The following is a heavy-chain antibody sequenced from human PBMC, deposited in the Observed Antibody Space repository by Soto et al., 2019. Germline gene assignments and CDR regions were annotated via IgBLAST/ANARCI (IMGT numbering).Heavy chain of an antibody. V-gene: IGHV3-23*01. J-gene: IGHJ4*02. CDR1: GFTFSGYA. CDR3: AKGLLPSGSYYAIDY. D-gene: IGHD1-26*01. Sequence: PGGSLRLSCAASGFTFSGYAMSWVRQAPGKGLEWVSAISGSGGSTYYADSVKGRFTISRDNSKNTLYLQMNSLRAEDTAVYYCAKGLLPSGSYYAIDYWGQGTLVTVSS. CDR2: ISGSGGST.